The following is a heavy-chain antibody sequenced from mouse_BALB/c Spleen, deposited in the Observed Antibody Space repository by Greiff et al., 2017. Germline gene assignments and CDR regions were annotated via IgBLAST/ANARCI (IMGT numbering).Heavy chain of an antibody. CDR3: ARGGITTATWYFDV. CDR2: IYPGGGYT. V-gene: IGHV1-63*02. CDR1: GYTFTNYW. D-gene: IGHD1-2*01. J-gene: IGHJ1*01. Sequence: QVQLQQSGAELVRPGTSVKISCKASGYTFTNYWLGWVKQRPGHGLEWIGDIYPGGGYTNYNEKFKGKATLTADTSSSTAYMQLSSLTSEDSAVYFCARGGITTATWYFDVWGAGTTVTVSS.